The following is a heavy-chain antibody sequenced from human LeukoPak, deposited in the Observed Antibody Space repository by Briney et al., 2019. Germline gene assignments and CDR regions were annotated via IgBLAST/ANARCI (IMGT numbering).Heavy chain of an antibody. Sequence: SETLSLTCAVSGGSISSGGYSWSWIRQPPGKGLEWIGYIYHSGSTYYNPSLKSRVTISVDRSKNQFSLKLSSVTAADTAAYYCARGTYGSGSFWGYGMDVWGQGTTVTVSS. CDR3: ARGTYGSGSFWGYGMDV. D-gene: IGHD3-10*01. J-gene: IGHJ6*02. V-gene: IGHV4-30-2*01. CDR1: GGSISSGGYS. CDR2: IYHSGST.